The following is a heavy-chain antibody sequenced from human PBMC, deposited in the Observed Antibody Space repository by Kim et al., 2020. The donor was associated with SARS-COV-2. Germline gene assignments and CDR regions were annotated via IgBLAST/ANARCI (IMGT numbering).Heavy chain of an antibody. D-gene: IGHD6-19*01. Sequence: GGSLRLSCAASGFTFSSYGMHWVRQAPGKGLEWVAVISYDGSNKHYADSVKGRFTISRDNSKNTLYLQMNSLRAEDTAVYYCAKERKTGYSSGWTYYYY. CDR2: ISYDGSNK. J-gene: IGHJ6*03. V-gene: IGHV3-30*18. CDR1: GFTFSSYG. CDR3: AKERKTGYSSGWTYYYY.